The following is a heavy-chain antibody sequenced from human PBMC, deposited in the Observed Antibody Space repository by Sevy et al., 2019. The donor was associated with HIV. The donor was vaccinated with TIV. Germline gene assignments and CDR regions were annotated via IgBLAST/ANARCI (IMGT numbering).Heavy chain of an antibody. D-gene: IGHD4-17*01. J-gene: IGHJ4*02. V-gene: IGHV3-21*01. Sequence: GGSLRLSCAASGFTFSSYSMTWVRQAPGKGLEWVSSISSSSSYIYYADSVKGRFTISRDNAKNSLYLQMNSLRADDMAVYYCARQTTYGGGDYWGQGTLVTVSS. CDR3: ARQTTYGGGDY. CDR1: GFTFSSYS. CDR2: ISSSSSYI.